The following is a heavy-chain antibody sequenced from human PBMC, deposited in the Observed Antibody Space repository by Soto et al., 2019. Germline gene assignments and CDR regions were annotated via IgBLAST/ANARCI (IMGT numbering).Heavy chain of an antibody. Sequence: SETLSLTCTVFGGSIAGSDYYWAWIRQPPGRGLEWIGYIYSSGTTYYNPSLKGRLTTSLAQSQVSLRLSSVTAADTAVYYCAALRGGFWGQGTLVTVSS. J-gene: IGHJ4*02. CDR1: GGSIAGSDYY. CDR3: AALRGGF. V-gene: IGHV4-30-4*01. CDR2: IYSSGTT. D-gene: IGHD3-16*01.